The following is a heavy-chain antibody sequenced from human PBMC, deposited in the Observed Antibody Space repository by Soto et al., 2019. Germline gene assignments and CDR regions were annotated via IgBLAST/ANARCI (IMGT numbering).Heavy chain of an antibody. V-gene: IGHV3-21*01. CDR1: GFSFSTYS. Sequence: GGSLRLSXAAPGFSFSTYSMNWLRQAPGKGLEWVSSISSKSNRSSYYIHYADSVKGRFTISRDNAKNSLYLQMNSLRAEDTGVYYCARVRLDYGSKPYFFDNWGQGTQVTVSS. CDR2: ISSKSNRSSYYI. CDR3: ARVRLDYGSKPYFFDN. J-gene: IGHJ4*02. D-gene: IGHD4-17*01.